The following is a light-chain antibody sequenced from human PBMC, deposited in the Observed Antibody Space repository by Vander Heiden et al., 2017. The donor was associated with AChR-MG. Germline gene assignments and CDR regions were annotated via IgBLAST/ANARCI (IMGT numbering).Light chain of an antibody. J-gene: IGLJ2*01. Sequence: HSAPPHPASLSASPGQSITISCTGTSSDVGGYNDVSWYQQHPGKAPKLMIYEVSNRPSGVSNRFSGSKSGNTASLTISGLQAEDEADYYCSSYTSSSTLVFGGGTKLTVL. CDR2: EVS. CDR1: SSDVGGYND. V-gene: IGLV2-14*01. CDR3: SSYTSSSTLV.